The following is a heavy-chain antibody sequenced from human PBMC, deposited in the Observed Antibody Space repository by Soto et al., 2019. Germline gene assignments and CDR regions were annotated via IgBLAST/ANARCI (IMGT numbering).Heavy chain of an antibody. J-gene: IGHJ4*02. Sequence: QVQLQESGPGLVKPSETLSLTCTVSGGSISSYYWSWIRQPPGKGLEWIGYIYYSGSTNYNPSLKSRVTISVDTSKNQFALKLSSVTAADTAVYYCARGYDSADYWGQGTLVTVSS. CDR1: GGSISSYY. CDR3: ARGYDSADY. D-gene: IGHD2-2*01. CDR2: IYYSGST. V-gene: IGHV4-59*01.